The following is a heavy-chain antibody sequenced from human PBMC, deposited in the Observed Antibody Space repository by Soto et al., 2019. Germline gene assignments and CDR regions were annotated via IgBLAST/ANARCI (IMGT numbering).Heavy chain of an antibody. CDR3: ARVFYNSSPWQSMGG. CDR1: VYTLTHHY. D-gene: IGHD6-13*01. Sequence: SVKVSSKSSVYTLTHHYIHCVRQAPGHGLEWMGWINPDSGATNYAQNFQGRVSVTRDTSISTAYMGLSRLSSDDTAVYYCARVFYNSSPWQSMGGWGQGTTVNVSS. V-gene: IGHV1-2*02. CDR2: INPDSGAT. J-gene: IGHJ6*02.